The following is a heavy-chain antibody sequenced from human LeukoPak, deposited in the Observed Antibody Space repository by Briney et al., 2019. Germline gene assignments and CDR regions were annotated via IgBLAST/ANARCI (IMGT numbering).Heavy chain of an antibody. CDR3: ATDRNWFDP. J-gene: IGHJ5*02. CDR1: GFTFNTAY. Sequence: PGGSLRLSCAASGFTFNTAYMSWLRQTPGKGVEWVGRLKSRSQGGTADYAAPVKGRFTISRDDSKNTLYLQMNSLKIEDTGVYYCATDRNWFDPWGQGTLVTVSS. V-gene: IGHV3-15*01. CDR2: LKSRSQGGTA.